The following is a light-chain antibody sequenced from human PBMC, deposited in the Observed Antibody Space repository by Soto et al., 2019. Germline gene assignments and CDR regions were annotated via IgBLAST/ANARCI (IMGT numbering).Light chain of an antibody. CDR3: SSDTDINRFYF. CDR2: EVT. J-gene: IGLJ1*01. V-gene: IGLV2-8*01. CDR1: SNDVGGYDH. Sequence: QSALTQPPSASGSLGQSVTISCTGTSNDVGGYDHVSWYQQHPGKAPKLMIYEVTKRPSGVPDRFSGSKSGNTASLTVSGLQAEDEDDYYCSSDTDINRFYFFGTGTKLTVL.